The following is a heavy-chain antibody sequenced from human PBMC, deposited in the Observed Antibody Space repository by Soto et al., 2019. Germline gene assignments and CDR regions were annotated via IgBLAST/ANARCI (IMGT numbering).Heavy chain of an antibody. J-gene: IGHJ4*02. Sequence: LRLSCAASGFTFSSYWMSWVRQAPGKGLEWVANIKQDGSEKYYVDSVKGRFTISRDNAKNSLYLQMNSLRAEDTAVYYCARAGGAVVPAAIGYFDYWGQGTLVTVSS. CDR3: ARAGGAVVPAAIGYFDY. CDR2: IKQDGSEK. CDR1: GFTFSSYW. V-gene: IGHV3-7*03. D-gene: IGHD2-2*02.